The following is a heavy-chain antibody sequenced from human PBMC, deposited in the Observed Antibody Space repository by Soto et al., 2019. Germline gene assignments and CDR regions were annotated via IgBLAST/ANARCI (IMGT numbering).Heavy chain of an antibody. V-gene: IGHV3-30-3*01. J-gene: IGHJ4*02. CDR1: GFTFSSYA. CDR3: ARTYYYGSGSYYNTFDY. D-gene: IGHD3-10*01. CDR2: ISYDGSNK. Sequence: PGGSLRLSCAASGFTFSSYAMHWVRQAPGKGLEWVAVISYDGSNKYYADSVKGRFTISRDNSKNTLYLQMNSLRAEDTAVYYWARTYYYGSGSYYNTFDYWGQGTLVTVS.